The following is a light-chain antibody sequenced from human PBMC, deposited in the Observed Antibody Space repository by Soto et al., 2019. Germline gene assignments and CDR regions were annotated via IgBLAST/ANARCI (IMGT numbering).Light chain of an antibody. J-gene: IGLJ2*01. V-gene: IGLV8-61*01. CDR1: SGPVSTTYY. Sequence: QSVVTQEPSFSVSPGGTVTLTCGLTSGPVSTTYYPSWYQQTPGQAPRTLIYSTNIRSSGVPDRFSGSILGNKAALTITGAQADDESDYHCMLYMGGGLVVFGGGTKVTVL. CDR2: STN. CDR3: MLYMGGGLVV.